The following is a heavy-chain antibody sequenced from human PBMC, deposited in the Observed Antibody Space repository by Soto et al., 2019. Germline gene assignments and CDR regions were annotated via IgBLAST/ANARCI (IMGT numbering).Heavy chain of an antibody. D-gene: IGHD6-19*01. J-gene: IGHJ4*02. CDR2: INDGNGNT. V-gene: IGHV1-3*05. CDR1: GYTFTGYA. Sequence: QVQLVQSGAEEKKPGASVKVSCKASGYTFTGYAMHWVRQAPGQSLEWMGWINDGNGNTKYSQKFQGRVTITRNTSASTAYMELSSMRSEDTAVYYCASAVAVPADFDYWGQGTLVTVSS. CDR3: ASAVAVPADFDY.